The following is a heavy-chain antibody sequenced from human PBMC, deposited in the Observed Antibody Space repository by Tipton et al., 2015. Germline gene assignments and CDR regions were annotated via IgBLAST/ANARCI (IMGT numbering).Heavy chain of an antibody. CDR1: GGSFSGYY. CDR2: INHSGST. Sequence: TLSLTCAVYGGSFSGYYWNWIRQPPGKGLEWIGEINHSGSTNYNPSLKSRVTISVDTSKNQFSLKLTSVTAADAAVYYCARDDHQVNAFDIWGQGTMVTVSS. CDR3: ARDDHQVNAFDI. V-gene: IGHV4-34*01. J-gene: IGHJ3*02. D-gene: IGHD1-14*01.